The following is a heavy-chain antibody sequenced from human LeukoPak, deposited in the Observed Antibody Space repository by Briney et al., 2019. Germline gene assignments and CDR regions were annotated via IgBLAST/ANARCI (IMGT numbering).Heavy chain of an antibody. CDR1: GFTFSSSD. CDR3: ARERYTSAWYFDS. CDR2: IWYDGSNT. D-gene: IGHD6-19*01. V-gene: IGHV3-33*01. J-gene: IGHJ4*02. Sequence: PGGSLRLSCAASGFTFSSSDMHWVRQAPGKGLEWVAVIWYDGSNTYFAASVKGRFTISRDNSKNTLYLQMNSLRAEDTAVYYCARERYTSAWYFDSWGQGTLVTVFS.